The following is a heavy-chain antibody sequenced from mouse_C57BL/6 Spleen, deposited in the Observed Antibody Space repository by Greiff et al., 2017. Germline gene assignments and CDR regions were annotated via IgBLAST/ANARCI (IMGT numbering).Heavy chain of an antibody. D-gene: IGHD2-4*01. CDR1: GYTFTSYW. CDR3: AREIYYDYDGRYFDV. CDR2: IDPSDSET. J-gene: IGHJ1*03. Sequence: QVQLQQPGAELVRPGSSVKLSCKASGYTFTSYWMHWVKQRPIQGLEWIGNIDPSDSETHYNQKFKDKATLTVDKSSSTAYMQLSSLTSEDSAVYYCAREIYYDYDGRYFDVWGTGTTVTVSS. V-gene: IGHV1-52*01.